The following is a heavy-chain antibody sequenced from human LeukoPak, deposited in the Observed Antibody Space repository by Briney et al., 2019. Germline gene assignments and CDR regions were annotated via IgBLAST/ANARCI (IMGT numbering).Heavy chain of an antibody. CDR2: IYENGGTT. CDR1: GFTFRSHA. CDR3: AKDFRIGYSAHFDY. Sequence: GGSLRLSCVGSGFTFRSHAMSWVRQAPEKGLEFVSGIYENGGTTYYADSVKGRFSISRDNSENTLYLQMDSLRGEDTAVYYCAKDFRIGYSAHFDYWGQGALVTVSS. V-gene: IGHV3-23*01. J-gene: IGHJ4*02. D-gene: IGHD2-21*01.